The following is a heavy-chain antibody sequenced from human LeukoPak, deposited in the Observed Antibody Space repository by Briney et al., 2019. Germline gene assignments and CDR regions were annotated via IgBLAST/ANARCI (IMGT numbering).Heavy chain of an antibody. Sequence: SETLSLTCTVSGGSISSYYWSWIRQPPGKGLEWIGYIYYSGSTNYNPSLKSRVTISVDTSKNQFSLKLSSVTAADTAVYYCARAGVRGYEDAFDIWGQGTMVTVSS. J-gene: IGHJ3*02. CDR2: IYYSGST. CDR1: GGSISSYY. V-gene: IGHV4-59*12. CDR3: ARAGVRGYEDAFDI. D-gene: IGHD5-18*01.